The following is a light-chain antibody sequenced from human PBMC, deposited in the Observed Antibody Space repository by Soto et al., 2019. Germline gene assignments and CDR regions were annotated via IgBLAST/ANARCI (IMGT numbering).Light chain of an antibody. V-gene: IGKV1-33*01. CDR3: QHYDHLPPLS. CDR2: DAS. CDR1: QDIRNY. Sequence: DIQMTQSPSSLSASVGDRVTITCQASQDIRNYLNWYQQKPGKAPNLLIYDASNLRAGVPSRFSGRRSGTEFTLTISSLQPEDIATYYCQHYDHLPPLSFGGGTKVEIK. J-gene: IGKJ4*01.